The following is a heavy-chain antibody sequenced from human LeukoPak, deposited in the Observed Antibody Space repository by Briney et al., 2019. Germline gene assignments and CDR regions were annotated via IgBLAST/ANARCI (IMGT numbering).Heavy chain of an antibody. CDR2: ISGSGGST. D-gene: IGHD5-12*01. CDR3: ATRRGGYDVNWFDP. V-gene: IGHV3-23*01. J-gene: IGHJ5*02. Sequence: GGSLRLSCEASGFTFSSYAMSWVRQAPGKGLEWVSAISGSGGSTYYADSVKGRFTISRDNSKNTLYLQMNSLRAEDTAVYYCATRRGGYDVNWFDPWGQGTLVTVSS. CDR1: GFTFSSYA.